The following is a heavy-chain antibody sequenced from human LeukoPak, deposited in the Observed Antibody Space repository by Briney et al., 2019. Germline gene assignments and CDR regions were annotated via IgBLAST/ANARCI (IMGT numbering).Heavy chain of an antibody. CDR3: VARDPYVTGDFAP. CDR1: DGFITHDYW. D-gene: IGHD3-16*01. V-gene: IGHV4-4*02. CDR2: IFHEGST. J-gene: IGHJ5*02. Sequence: SETLSLTCTVSDGFITHDYWWNWVRQPPGKGLEWIGEIFHEGSTNYSPSLKGRVTLSVDTSKNEFSLTLNSVTAADTAIYYCVARDPYVTGDFAPWGQGTLVTVSS.